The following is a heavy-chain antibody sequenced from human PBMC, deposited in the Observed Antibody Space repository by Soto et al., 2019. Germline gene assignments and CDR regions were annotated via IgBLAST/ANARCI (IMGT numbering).Heavy chain of an antibody. J-gene: IGHJ4*02. CDR3: ARDSSAWPNYFDS. D-gene: IGHD6-19*01. CDR2: FSGRSGNT. Sequence: GGSLRLSCVASGFSISTHALTWVRQAPGKGLEWVSSFSGRSGNTYYAASVKGRFTISGDSSKNTLILQMNNLRADDTALYYCARDSSAWPNYFDSWGQGIQVTVSS. CDR1: GFSISTHA. V-gene: IGHV3-23*01.